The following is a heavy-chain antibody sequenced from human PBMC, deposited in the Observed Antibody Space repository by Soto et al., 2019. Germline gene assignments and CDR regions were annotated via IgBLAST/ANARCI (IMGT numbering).Heavy chain of an antibody. V-gene: IGHV1-69*06. J-gene: IGHJ5*02. D-gene: IGHD6-13*01. CDR1: GCTFSNYP. Sequence: VASVKVHCKASGCTFSNYPLSCMRQAPGQGLEWMGGIIPIFGTAIYAQMFQERVTITADKTTSTAYMDRSSQRAGETAVYYCARDGSSSWTLNTGSVLFDPRREGTLVTV. CDR3: ARDGSSSWTLNTGSVLFDP. CDR2: IIPIFGTA.